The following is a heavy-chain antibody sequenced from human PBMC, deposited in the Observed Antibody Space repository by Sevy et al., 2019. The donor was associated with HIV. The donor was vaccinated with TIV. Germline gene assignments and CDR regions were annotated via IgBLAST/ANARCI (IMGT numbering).Heavy chain of an antibody. D-gene: IGHD2-21*02. CDR2: ISSSSHYK. Sequence: GGSLRLSCAASGFTFNGCSLNWVRQAPGKGLEWVSSISSSSHYKYYMDSLKGRFTISRDNAKNSLYLQMNSLRAEDTAVYYCARERAADSGGDWYPSGMDVWGQGTTVTVSS. CDR3: ARERAADSGGDWYPSGMDV. J-gene: IGHJ6*02. CDR1: GFTFNGCS. V-gene: IGHV3-21*01.